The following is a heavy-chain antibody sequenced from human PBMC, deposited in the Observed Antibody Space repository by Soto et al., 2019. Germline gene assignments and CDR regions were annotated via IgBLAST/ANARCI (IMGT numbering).Heavy chain of an antibody. V-gene: IGHV2-70*20. D-gene: IGHD6-25*01. J-gene: IGHJ5*02. CDR2: IDWDDDK. CDR3: ARMAVTAAASGWFDP. Sequence: SGPTLVNPTHTLTLPCTFSVFSRSATGMCRGWVRQPPGKALEWLALIDWDDDKYYSTSLKTRLTISKDTSKNQVVLTMTNMDPVDTATYYCARMAVTAAASGWFDPWGQGTLVTVSS. CDR1: VFSRSATGMC.